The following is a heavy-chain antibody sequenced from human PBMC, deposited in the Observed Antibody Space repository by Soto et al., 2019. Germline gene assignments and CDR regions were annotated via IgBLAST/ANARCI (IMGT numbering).Heavy chain of an antibody. Sequence: PGGSLRLSCAASGFTFSSYAMSLVRPAPGKGLEWVSAISGSGGSTYYADSVKGRFTISRDNSKNTLYLQMNSLRAEDTAVYYCAKGKWWAVAAHFDYWGQGTLVTVSS. CDR2: ISGSGGST. CDR1: GFTFSSYA. J-gene: IGHJ4*02. D-gene: IGHD6-19*01. CDR3: AKGKWWAVAAHFDY. V-gene: IGHV3-23*01.